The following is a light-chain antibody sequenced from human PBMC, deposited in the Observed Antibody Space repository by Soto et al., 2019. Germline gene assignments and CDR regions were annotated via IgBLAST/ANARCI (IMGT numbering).Light chain of an antibody. CDR1: QGISSY. CDR2: ATS. CDR3: QQSYSTPSIT. J-gene: IGKJ5*01. V-gene: IGKV1-39*01. Sequence: DIQMTQSPASLSASVGDRVTISCQASQGISSYLAWYQQKPGKAPKLLIYATSSLQIGVPSRFSGSGSGTDFTLAISSLQPEDFATYYCQQSYSTPSITFGQGTRLEIK.